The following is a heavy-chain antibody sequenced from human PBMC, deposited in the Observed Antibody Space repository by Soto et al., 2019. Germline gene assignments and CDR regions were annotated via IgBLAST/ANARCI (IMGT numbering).Heavy chain of an antibody. Sequence: QAQLEQSGGEVKKPGSSVKVSCKASRVAFSKFIVTWVRQAPGLGLEWVGGIIPIFGTANYAQQFQGRVTITADESTSTSYMEVNNLRSEDTPVYYCAKVRYSSPMGYYYGMDVWGQGTTVTVSS. J-gene: IGHJ6*02. CDR3: AKVRYSSPMGYYYGMDV. CDR2: IIPIFGTA. D-gene: IGHD6-19*01. CDR1: RVAFSKFI. V-gene: IGHV1-69*01.